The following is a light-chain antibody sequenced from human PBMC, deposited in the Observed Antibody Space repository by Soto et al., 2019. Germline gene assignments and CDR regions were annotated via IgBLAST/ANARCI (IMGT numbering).Light chain of an antibody. CDR2: GAS. V-gene: IGKV3D-15*02. Sequence: DIVMTQSPATLSVSPGERATLSCRASQSISSHLVWYQQKPGQAPRLVIYGASTRVTGIPARFSGSGSGRDFTLTISRLEPEDFAVYFCQQFGNSPWTFGQGTKVDI. CDR1: QSISSH. J-gene: IGKJ1*01. CDR3: QQFGNSPWT.